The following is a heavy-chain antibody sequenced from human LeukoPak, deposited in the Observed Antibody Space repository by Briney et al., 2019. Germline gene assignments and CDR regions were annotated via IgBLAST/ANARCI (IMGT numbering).Heavy chain of an antibody. V-gene: IGHV3-21*01. D-gene: IGHD7-27*01. Sequence: KAGGSLRLSCAASGLTFSKYSMTWVRQAPGKGLEWVSSISFIGSYIYYADSVKGRFTISRDNAKNSLYLHMNSLRAEDTAVYYCARTSYWGPFDYWGQGTLVTVSS. J-gene: IGHJ4*02. CDR2: ISFIGSYI. CDR1: GLTFSKYS. CDR3: ARTSYWGPFDY.